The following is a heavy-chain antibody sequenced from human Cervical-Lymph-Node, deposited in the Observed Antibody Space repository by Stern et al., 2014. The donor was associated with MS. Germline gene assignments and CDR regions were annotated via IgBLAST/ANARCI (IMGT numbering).Heavy chain of an antibody. CDR2: IYPDDSDT. J-gene: IGHJ4*02. Sequence: VQLVESGAEVKKPGESLKISCKGSGYNFTNFWIGWVRQMHGKGLEWMGLIYPDDSDTRYSLSFQGQVTISAAKSISTAYLQWSSLKASDTAIYYCARRGSGWNFDYWAQGTLVTVSS. D-gene: IGHD6-19*01. CDR1: GYNFTNFW. V-gene: IGHV5-51*01. CDR3: ARRGSGWNFDY.